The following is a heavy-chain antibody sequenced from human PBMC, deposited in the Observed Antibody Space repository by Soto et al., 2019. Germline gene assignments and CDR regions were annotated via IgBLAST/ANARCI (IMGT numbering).Heavy chain of an antibody. CDR3: ARGKGIVGATDY. J-gene: IGHJ4*02. Sequence: GGSLRLSCAASGFTFSSYAMHWVRQAPGKGLEWVAVISYDGSNKYYADSVKGRFTISRDDSKNTLYLQMNSLRAEDTAVYYCARGKGIVGATDYWGQGTLVTVSS. D-gene: IGHD1-26*01. CDR1: GFTFSSYA. V-gene: IGHV3-30-3*01. CDR2: ISYDGSNK.